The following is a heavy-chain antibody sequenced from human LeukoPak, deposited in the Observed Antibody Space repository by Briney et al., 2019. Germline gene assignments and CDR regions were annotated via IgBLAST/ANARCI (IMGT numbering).Heavy chain of an antibody. CDR2: IIPILGIA. J-gene: IGHJ4*02. D-gene: IGHD1-26*01. V-gene: IGHV1-69*04. CDR3: ALVGATTLGVFDY. CDR1: GGTFSSYA. Sequence: GSSVKVSCKASGGTFSSYAISWGRQAPGQGLEWMGRIIPILGIANYAQKFQGRVTITADKSTSTAYMELSSLRSEDTAVYYCALVGATTLGVFDYWGQGTLVTVSS.